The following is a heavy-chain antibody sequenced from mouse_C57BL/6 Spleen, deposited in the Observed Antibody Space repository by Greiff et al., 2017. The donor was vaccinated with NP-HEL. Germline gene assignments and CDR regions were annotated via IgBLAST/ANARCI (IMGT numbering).Heavy chain of an antibody. CDR1: GFTFSDAW. CDR2: IRNKANNHAT. D-gene: IGHD1-1*01. J-gene: IGHJ4*01. V-gene: IGHV6-6*01. Sequence: EVKLLESGGGLVQPGGSMKLSCAASGFTFSDAWMDWVRQSPEKGLEWVAEIRNKANNHATYYAESVKGRFTISRDDSKSSVYLQMNSLRTEDTGIYYWRRYYGYYYAMDYWGQGTSVTVSS. CDR3: RRYYGYYYAMDY.